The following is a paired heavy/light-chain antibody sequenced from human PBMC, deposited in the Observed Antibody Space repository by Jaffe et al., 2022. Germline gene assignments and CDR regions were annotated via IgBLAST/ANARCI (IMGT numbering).Light chain of an antibody. CDR2: EGT. CDR3: CSYTGIGTFVWV. CDR1: SSDVESYNL. V-gene: IGLV2-23*03. Sequence: QSALTQPASVSGSPGQSITISCTGTSSDVESYNLVSWYQHHPGKAPKLMLYEGTKRPSGVSNRFSGSQSDNTASLTISGLQAEDEADYYCCSYTGIGTFVWVFGGGTRLTVL. J-gene: IGLJ3*02.
Heavy chain of an antibody. CDR1: GFTFSSNE. D-gene: IGHD1-26*01. CDR2: ISPSGSTK. J-gene: IGHJ4*02. Sequence: EVQLVESGGGLVQPGGSLRLSCTASGFTFSSNEMNWVRQAPGQGLEWVSFISPSGSTKHYADSVRGRFTISRDNAKNSLYLHINSLRAEDTAVYYCARDIVGATRYFDYWGQGTLVIVSS. V-gene: IGHV3-48*03. CDR3: ARDIVGATRYFDY.